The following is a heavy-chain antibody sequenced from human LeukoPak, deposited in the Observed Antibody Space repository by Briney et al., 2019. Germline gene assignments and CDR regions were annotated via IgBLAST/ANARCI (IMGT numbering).Heavy chain of an antibody. CDR3: AKTDRGYGDFDH. CDR2: INQDGSEM. CDR1: GFTFSSYW. V-gene: IGHV3-7*03. D-gene: IGHD5-12*01. Sequence: GGSLRLSCAVSGFTFSSYWMTWVRQAPGKGLEWVANINQDGSEMYHVDSVKGRFTISRDNAKNTLYLQMNSLRAEDTAVYYCAKTDRGYGDFDHWGQGTLVTVSS. J-gene: IGHJ4*02.